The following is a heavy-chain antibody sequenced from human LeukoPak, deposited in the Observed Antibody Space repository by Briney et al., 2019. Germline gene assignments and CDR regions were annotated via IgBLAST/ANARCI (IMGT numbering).Heavy chain of an antibody. D-gene: IGHD2-2*01. CDR2: ISSSSSYI. J-gene: IGHJ6*04. V-gene: IGHV3-21*01. Sequence: GGSLRLSCAASGFTFSSYSMNWVRQAPGKGLEWVSSISSSSSYIYYADSVKGRFTISRDNAKNSLYLQKNSLRAEDTAVYYCARRLKQIVVVPAAIEDYYYYGMDVWGKGTTVTVSS. CDR1: GFTFSSYS. CDR3: ARRLKQIVVVPAAIEDYYYYGMDV.